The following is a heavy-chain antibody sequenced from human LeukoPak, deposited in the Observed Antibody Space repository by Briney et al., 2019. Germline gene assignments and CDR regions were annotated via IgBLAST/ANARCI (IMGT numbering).Heavy chain of an antibody. J-gene: IGHJ4*02. CDR1: GFTFSSHA. V-gene: IGHV3-30*18. D-gene: IGHD3-22*01. CDR3: AKDQQGSSGYYTYYFDY. Sequence: PGGSLRLSCAASGFTFSSHAMSWVRQAPGKGLEWVAVISYDGSNKYYADSVKGRFTISRDNSKNTLYLQMNSLRAEDTAVYYCAKDQQGSSGYYTYYFDYWGQGTLVTVSS. CDR2: ISYDGSNK.